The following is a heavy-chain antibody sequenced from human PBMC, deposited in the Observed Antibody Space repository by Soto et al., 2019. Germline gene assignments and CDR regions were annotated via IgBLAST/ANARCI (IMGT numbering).Heavy chain of an antibody. CDR2: IYYSGST. V-gene: IGHV4-31*03. CDR3: ARVVLRKQQLDFDY. D-gene: IGHD6-13*01. CDR1: GGSISSGGYY. Sequence: SETLSLTCTVSGGSISSGGYYWSWIRQHPGKGLEWIGYIYYSGSTYYNPSLKSRVTISVDTSKNQFSLKLSSVTAADTAVYYCARVVLRKQQLDFDYWGQGTLVTVSS. J-gene: IGHJ4*02.